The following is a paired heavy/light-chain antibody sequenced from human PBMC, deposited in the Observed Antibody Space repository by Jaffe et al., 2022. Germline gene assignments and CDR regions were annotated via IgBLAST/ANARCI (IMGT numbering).Heavy chain of an antibody. D-gene: IGHD6-13*01. CDR2: IHSGGGST. Sequence: EVQLLESGGGLVQPGGSLRLSCAASGFTFSSYAMSWVRQAPGKGLQWVSTIHSGGGSTYYADSVKGRFTISRDNSKNTLYLQMSSLRAEDTAVYYCAKRPAADDRSYYFDYWGQGTLVTVSS. J-gene: IGHJ4*02. CDR3: AKRPAADDRSYYFDY. CDR1: GFTFSSYA. V-gene: IGHV3-23*01.
Light chain of an antibody. J-gene: IGKJ4*01. V-gene: IGKV3-15*01. CDR1: QSVNSN. CDR3: QQYNNWPPLT. CDR2: GAS. Sequence: EIVMTQSPATLSVSPGDRATLSCRASQSVNSNLAWYQQKPGQAPRLLIYGASTRATGIPARFSGSGSGTEFTLTISSLQSEDFAVYYCQQYNNWPPLTFGGGTKVEIK.